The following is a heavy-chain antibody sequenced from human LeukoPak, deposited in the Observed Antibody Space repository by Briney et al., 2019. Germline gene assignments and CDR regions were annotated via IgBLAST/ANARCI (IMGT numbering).Heavy chain of an antibody. CDR1: GFTFSSCG. CDR2: IWYDGGEK. CDR3: TRGPGGTSHPPPYGLDV. J-gene: IGHJ6*02. V-gene: IGHV3-33*01. Sequence: PGGSLRLSCAASGFTFSSCGMHWVRQAPGKGLEWVAVIWYDGGEKNYRASVTGRFTISRDNSKNTLYLEMNSLRAEHTAVYYCTRGPGGTSHPPPYGLDVWGQGTTVTVSS. D-gene: IGHD2-8*02.